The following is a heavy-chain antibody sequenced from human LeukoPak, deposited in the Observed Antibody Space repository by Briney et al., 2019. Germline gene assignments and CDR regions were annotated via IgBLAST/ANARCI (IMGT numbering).Heavy chain of an antibody. Sequence: GESLKISCKAPGYSFTSYWIGWVRQMPGKGLESMGIIDPSDSETRYTPSFQGQVTISVDKSLTTADLQWNSLKASDTAMYYCARQTAMGRSGDYWGQGTLVTVSS. D-gene: IGHD5-18*01. CDR1: GYSFTSYW. CDR3: ARQTAMGRSGDY. CDR2: IDPSDSET. J-gene: IGHJ4*02. V-gene: IGHV5-51*01.